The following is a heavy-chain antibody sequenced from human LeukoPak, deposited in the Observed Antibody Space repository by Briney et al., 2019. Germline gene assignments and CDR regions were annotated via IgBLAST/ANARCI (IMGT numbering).Heavy chain of an antibody. CDR1: GGTFSSYA. V-gene: IGHV1-69*05. Sequence: ASXKVSCKASGGTFSSYAISWVRQAPGQGQEWMGGIIPIFGTANYAQKFQGRVTITTDESTSTAYMELSSLRSEDTAVYYCASGDYSSGWYWNYWGQGTLVTVSS. CDR2: IIPIFGTA. D-gene: IGHD6-19*01. J-gene: IGHJ4*02. CDR3: ASGDYSSGWYWNY.